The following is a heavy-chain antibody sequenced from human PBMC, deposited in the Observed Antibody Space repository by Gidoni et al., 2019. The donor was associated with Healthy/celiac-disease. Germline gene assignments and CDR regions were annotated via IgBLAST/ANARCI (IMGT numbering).Heavy chain of an antibody. D-gene: IGHD3-3*01. V-gene: IGHV1-69*01. CDR2: IIPIFGTA. CDR3: ASRRHYDFWSGPPYYYYYGMDV. Sequence: GQGLEWMGGIIPIFGTANYAQKFQGRVTITADESTSTAYMELSSLRSEDTAVYYCASRRHYDFWSGPPYYYYYGMDVWGQGTTVTVSS. J-gene: IGHJ6*02.